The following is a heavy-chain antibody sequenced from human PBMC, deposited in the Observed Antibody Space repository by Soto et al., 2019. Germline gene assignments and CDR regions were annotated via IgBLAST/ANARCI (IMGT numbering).Heavy chain of an antibody. J-gene: IGHJ6*02. CDR3: ARGGVPVHYYDSRGGMDV. CDR1: GGSISSGGYY. Sequence: SETLSLTCTVSGGSISSGGYYWSWIRQHPGKGLEWIGYIYYSGSTYYNPSLKSRVTISVDTSKNQFSLKLSSVTAADTAVYYRARGGVPVHYYDSRGGMDVWGQGTTVTVSS. D-gene: IGHD3-22*01. CDR2: IYYSGST. V-gene: IGHV4-31*03.